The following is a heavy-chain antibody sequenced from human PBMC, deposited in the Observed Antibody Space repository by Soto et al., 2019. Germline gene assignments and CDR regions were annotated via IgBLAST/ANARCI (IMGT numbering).Heavy chain of an antibody. CDR3: ARHKTVGYLQVPRASDY. D-gene: IGHD1-26*01. V-gene: IGHV5-10-1*01. Sequence: GESLKISCQGSGYSVTTYWSSWVRQVPGKGLEWLGRTDPSDSYTSYSPSLEGHVSISVDKSISTAYLHWSSLRASDTAMYYCARHKTVGYLQVPRASDYWGLGTLVTVSS. CDR2: TDPSDSYT. CDR1: GYSVTTYW. J-gene: IGHJ4*02.